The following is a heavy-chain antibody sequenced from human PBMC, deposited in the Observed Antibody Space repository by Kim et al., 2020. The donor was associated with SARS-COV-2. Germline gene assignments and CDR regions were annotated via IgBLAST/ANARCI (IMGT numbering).Heavy chain of an antibody. J-gene: IGHJ5*02. CDR3: ARLVRVPSSSDWFDP. CDR1: GGSISSSSYY. V-gene: IGHV4-39*01. CDR2: IYYSGST. D-gene: IGHD6-6*01. Sequence: SETLSLTCTVSGGSISSSSYYWGWIRQPPGKGLEWIGSIYYSGSTYYNPSLKSRVTISVDTSKNQFSLKLSSVTAADTAVYYCARLVRVPSSSDWFDPWGQGTLVTVSS.